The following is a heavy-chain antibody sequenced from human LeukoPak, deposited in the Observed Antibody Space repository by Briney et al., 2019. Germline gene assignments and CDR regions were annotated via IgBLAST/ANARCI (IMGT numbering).Heavy chain of an antibody. J-gene: IGHJ4*02. CDR2: ISSSSSNI. V-gene: IGHV3-21*01. CDR3: ARRSGSYYAFDY. Sequence: GGSLRLSCATSGFTFSSYSMNWVRQAPGKGLEGVSFISSSSSNIYYADSVKGRFTISRDNAKNSLYLQMNSLRAEDTAVHYCARRSGSYYAFDYWGQGTLVTVSS. D-gene: IGHD3-10*01. CDR1: GFTFSSYS.